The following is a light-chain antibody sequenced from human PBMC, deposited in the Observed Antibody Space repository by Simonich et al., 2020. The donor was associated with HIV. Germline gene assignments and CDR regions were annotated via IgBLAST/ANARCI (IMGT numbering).Light chain of an antibody. CDR2: GAS. CDR3: QQYNTWPLL. V-gene: IGKV3-15*01. CDR1: QSVSSD. J-gene: IGKJ2*01. Sequence: EIVMTQSPATLSVSPGERATLSCRASQSVSSDLAWYQQKPGQPPRLLIYGASTRAPGIPARFSGSGSGTEFTLTISSMQSEDFVIYYCQQYNTWPLLFGQGTQLEIK.